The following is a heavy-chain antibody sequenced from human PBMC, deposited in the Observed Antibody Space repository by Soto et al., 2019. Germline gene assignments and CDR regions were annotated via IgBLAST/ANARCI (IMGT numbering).Heavy chain of an antibody. CDR3: PADLEELQFITYGIGD. J-gene: IGHJ6*01. CDR1: GFTFTSSA. Sequence: ASVKVSCKASGFTFTSSAVLWVRQARGQRLEWIGWIVVGGGNTKYAEKLHERVTMTRDMSTSTAHMELSSLRSEYTAVYCCPADLEELQFITYGIGDSGQGTSGTV. D-gene: IGHD1-26*01. V-gene: IGHV1-58*01. CDR2: IVVGGGNT.